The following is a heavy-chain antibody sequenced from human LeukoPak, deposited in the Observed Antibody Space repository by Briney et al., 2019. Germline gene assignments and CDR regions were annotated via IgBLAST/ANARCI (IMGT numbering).Heavy chain of an antibody. D-gene: IGHD6-13*01. CDR3: ARGRGSSSSVVKRNPTAAAGKRTRPNWFDP. Sequence: KPSETLSLTCAVYGGSFSGYYWSWIRQPPGKGLEWIGEINHSGSTNYNPSLKSRVTISVDTSKNQFSLKLSSVTAADTAVYYCARGRGSSSSVVKRNPTAAAGKRTRPNWFDPWGQGTLVTVSS. V-gene: IGHV4-34*01. J-gene: IGHJ5*02. CDR2: INHSGST. CDR1: GGSFSGYY.